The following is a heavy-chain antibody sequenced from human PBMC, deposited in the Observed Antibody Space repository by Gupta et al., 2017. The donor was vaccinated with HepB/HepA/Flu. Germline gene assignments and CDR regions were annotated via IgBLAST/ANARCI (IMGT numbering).Heavy chain of an antibody. CDR2: INPNSGGT. CDR1: GYTFTDYY. CDR3: ASGGVISATTGGAFDY. Sequence: QVQLVQSGAEVKKPGASVKVSCKASGYTFTDYYMHWVRQAPGQGLEWMGWINPNSGGTYYAQRFQGWVTMTRDTSISTAYMELSRLRSDETAIYYGASGGVISATTGGAFDYWGQGTLVTVSS. D-gene: IGHD1-7*01. J-gene: IGHJ4*02. V-gene: IGHV1-2*04.